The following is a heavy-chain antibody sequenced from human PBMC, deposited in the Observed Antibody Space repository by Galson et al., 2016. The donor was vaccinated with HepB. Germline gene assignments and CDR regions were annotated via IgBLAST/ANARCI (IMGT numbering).Heavy chain of an antibody. J-gene: IGHJ4*02. CDR2: TYYRSKWFY. Sequence: CAISGDSVSSHNAGWNWIRQSPSRGLEWLGRTYYRSKWFYDYAESVKSRITIKPDTTKNQFSLQLNSVTVDDTDVSYCTSVKELGRCFHSWGQGTLVIVSS. D-gene: IGHD7-27*01. CDR3: TSVKELGRCFHS. CDR1: GDSVSSHNAG. V-gene: IGHV6-1*01.